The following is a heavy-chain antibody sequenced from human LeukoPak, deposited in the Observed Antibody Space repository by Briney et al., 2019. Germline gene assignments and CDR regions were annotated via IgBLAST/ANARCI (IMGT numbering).Heavy chain of an antibody. V-gene: IGHV1-69*13. D-gene: IGHD3-3*01. CDR3: ARRAPDFWSPYYYYMDV. Sequence: SVKVSCKASGGTFSSYAISWVRQAPGQGLEWMGGIIPIFGTANYAQKFQGRVTITADESTSTAYMELSSLRSEDTAVYYCARRAPDFWSPYYYYMDVWGKGTTVTVSS. CDR2: IIPIFGTA. CDR1: GGTFSSYA. J-gene: IGHJ6*03.